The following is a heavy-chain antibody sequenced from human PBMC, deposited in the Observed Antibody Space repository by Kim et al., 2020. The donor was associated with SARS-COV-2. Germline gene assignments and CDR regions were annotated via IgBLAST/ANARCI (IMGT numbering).Heavy chain of an antibody. CDR2: TFYTSRWYS. Sequence: SQTLSLTCAISGDSVSINSAAWHWIRQSPSRGLEWLGRTFYTSRWYSDYAGSVKSRITINPDTSKNQFSLQLNSVTPEDTAVYYCARGWLRSGFNYWGQGTLVTVSS. D-gene: IGHD5-12*01. J-gene: IGHJ4*02. V-gene: IGHV6-1*01. CDR1: GDSVSINSAA. CDR3: ARGWLRSGFNY.